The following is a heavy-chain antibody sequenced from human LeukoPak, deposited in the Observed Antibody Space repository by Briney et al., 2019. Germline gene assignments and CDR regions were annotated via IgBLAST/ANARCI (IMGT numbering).Heavy chain of an antibody. J-gene: IGHJ4*02. D-gene: IGHD3-10*01. CDR2: INHSGST. V-gene: IGHV4-34*01. CDR3: ARGPGYYGSGSYRLFDY. Sequence: SETLSLTCAVYGGSFSGYYWSWIRQPPGKGLEWIGEINHSGSTNYNPSPKSRVTISVDTSKNQFSLKLSSVTAADTAVYYCARGPGYYGSGSYRLFDYWGQGTLVTVSS. CDR1: GGSFSGYY.